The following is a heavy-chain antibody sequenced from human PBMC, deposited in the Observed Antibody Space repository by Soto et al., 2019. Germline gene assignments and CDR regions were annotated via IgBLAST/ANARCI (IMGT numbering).Heavy chain of an antibody. CDR2: ISGSGGST. D-gene: IGHD6-19*01. CDR1: GFTFSSYA. V-gene: IGHV3-23*01. J-gene: IGHJ4*02. CDR3: AKEGEHSSGWANFDY. Sequence: GGSLRLSCAASGFTFSSYAMSWVRQAPGKGLEWVSAISGSGGSTYYADSVKGRFTISRDNSKNTLYLQMNSLSAEDTAVYYCAKEGEHSSGWANFDYWGQGTLVTVSS.